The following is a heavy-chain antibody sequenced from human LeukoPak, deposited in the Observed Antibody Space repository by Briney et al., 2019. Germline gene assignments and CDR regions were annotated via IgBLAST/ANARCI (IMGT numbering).Heavy chain of an antibody. CDR3: ARDFAVTTAYYYGVDV. Sequence: SETLSLTCTVSGGFISSYYWSWIRQPPGKGLEWIGYIYYSGSTDYNPSLRSRVTISVDTPKNQFSLKLSSVTAADTAVYYCARDFAVTTAYYYGVDVWGQGITVTVSS. CDR1: GGFISSYY. J-gene: IGHJ6*02. D-gene: IGHD4-17*01. CDR2: IYYSGST. V-gene: IGHV4-59*01.